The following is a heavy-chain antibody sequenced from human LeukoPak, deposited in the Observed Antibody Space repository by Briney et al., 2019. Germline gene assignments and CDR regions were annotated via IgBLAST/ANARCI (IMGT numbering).Heavy chain of an antibody. Sequence: SVKVSCKASGGTFSSYAISWVRQAPGQGLEWMGRIIPILGIANYAQKFQGRVTITADKSTSTAHMELSSLRSEDTAVYYCAREKDSSGYYYLNWGQGTLVTVSS. D-gene: IGHD3-22*01. J-gene: IGHJ4*02. CDR2: IIPILGIA. V-gene: IGHV1-69*04. CDR1: GGTFSSYA. CDR3: AREKDSSGYYYLN.